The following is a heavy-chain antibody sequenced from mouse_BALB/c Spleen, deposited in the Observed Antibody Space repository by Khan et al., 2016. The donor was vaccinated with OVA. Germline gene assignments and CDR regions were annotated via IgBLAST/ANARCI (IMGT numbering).Heavy chain of an antibody. D-gene: IGHD1-1*01. CDR2: IYPFNDDT. CDR1: GYTFTSYV. CDR3: APVGVYYVSFAY. V-gene: IGHV1S136*01. Sequence: VRLQQSGPELVKPGASVKMSCKASGYTFTSYVMHWVKQKPGLGLEWIGYIYPFNDDTKYNEKFKGKATLTSDKSSSPAYMELSSLTSEDSAVYCCAPVGVYYVSFAYWGQGTLVTVSA. J-gene: IGHJ3*01.